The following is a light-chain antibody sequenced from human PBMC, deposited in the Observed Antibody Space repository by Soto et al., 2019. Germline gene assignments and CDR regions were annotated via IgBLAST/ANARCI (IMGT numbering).Light chain of an antibody. J-gene: IGLJ1*01. CDR2: DVT. V-gene: IGLV2-14*01. CDR3: SSYTTSSSYV. CDR1: SSDVGGYIY. Sequence: SALTQPASVSGSPGRSITMSCTGTSSDVGGYIYVSWYQQHPGKAPKLMIYDVTSRPSGVSYRFSGSKSGNTASLTISGLQAEDEADYYCSSYTTSSSYVFGTGTKVTV.